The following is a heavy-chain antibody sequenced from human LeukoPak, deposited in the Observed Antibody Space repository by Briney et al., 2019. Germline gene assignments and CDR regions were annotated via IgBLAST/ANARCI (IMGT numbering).Heavy chain of an antibody. CDR1: GGSISNHF. Sequence: KTSETLSLTCTVSGGSISNHFWSWFRQAPEKGLEWIGYIHYTGNTNYNPSLKSRVSISTDSSKTQFSLRLTSVTAADTAVYYCATSDWNFAHWGRGTLVTVS. CDR3: ATSDWNFAH. CDR2: IHYTGNT. J-gene: IGHJ5*02. D-gene: IGHD1-1*01. V-gene: IGHV4-59*08.